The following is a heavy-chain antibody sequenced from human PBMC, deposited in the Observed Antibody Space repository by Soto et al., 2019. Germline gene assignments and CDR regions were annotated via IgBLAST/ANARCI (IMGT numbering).Heavy chain of an antibody. D-gene: IGHD6-6*01. CDR1: GGSFSGYY. CDR3: ARGRRIAARRTTNIFDY. J-gene: IGHJ4*02. Sequence: SETLSLTCAVYGGSFSGYYWSWIRQPPGKGLEWIGEINHSGSTNYNPSLKSRVTISVDTSKNQFSLKLSSVTAADTAVYYCARGRRIAARRTTNIFDYWGQGTLVTVSS. CDR2: INHSGST. V-gene: IGHV4-34*01.